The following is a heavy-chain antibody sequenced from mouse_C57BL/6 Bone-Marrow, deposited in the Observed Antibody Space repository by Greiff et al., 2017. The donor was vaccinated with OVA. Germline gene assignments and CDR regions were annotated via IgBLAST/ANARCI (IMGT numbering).Heavy chain of an antibody. V-gene: IGHV1-4*01. CDR2: INPSSGYT. Sequence: VQLQESGAELARPGASVKMSCKASGYTFTSYTMHWVKQRPGQGLEWIGYINPSSGYTKYNQKFKDKATLTADKSSSTAYMQLSSLTSEDSAVYYCARAVYYYGRRDYWGQGTTLTVSS. D-gene: IGHD1-1*01. CDR1: GYTFTSYT. J-gene: IGHJ2*01. CDR3: ARAVYYYGRRDY.